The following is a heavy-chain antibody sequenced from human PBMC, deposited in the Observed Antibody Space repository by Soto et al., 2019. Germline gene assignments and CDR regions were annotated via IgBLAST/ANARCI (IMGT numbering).Heavy chain of an antibody. J-gene: IGHJ6*03. CDR2: IYYSGST. CDR3: ARLDSSSPTYYYYYMDV. D-gene: IGHD6-6*01. Sequence: SETLSLTCTVSGGSISSSSYYWGWIRQPPGKGLEWIGSIYYSGSTYYNPFLKSRVTISVDTSKNQFSLKLSSVTAAGTAVYYCARLDSSSPTYYYYYMDVWGKGTTVTVSS. V-gene: IGHV4-39*01. CDR1: GGSISSSSYY.